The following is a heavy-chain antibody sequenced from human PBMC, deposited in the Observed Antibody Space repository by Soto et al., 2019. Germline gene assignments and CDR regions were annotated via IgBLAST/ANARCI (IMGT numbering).Heavy chain of an antibody. J-gene: IGHJ4*02. CDR2: IKLDGSEK. CDR1: GFIFSTYW. Sequence: EVQLVESGGGLVQPGGSLRLSCAASGFIFSTYWMSWVRQAPGKGLEWVANIKLDGSEKYYVDSVKGRFTISRDNAKNSLYLQLYSLRAEDTAVYYCVRGMTYHIYWGQGTLVTVSS. V-gene: IGHV3-7*05. D-gene: IGHD2-2*01. CDR3: VRGMTYHIY.